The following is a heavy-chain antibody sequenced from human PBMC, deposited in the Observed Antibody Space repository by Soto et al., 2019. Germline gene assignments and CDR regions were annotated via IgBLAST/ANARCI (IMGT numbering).Heavy chain of an antibody. J-gene: IGHJ6*02. Sequence: GGSLRLSCAASGFTFSSYGMHWVRQAPGKGLEWVAVISYDGSNKYYADSVKGRFTISRDNSKNTLYLQMNSLRAEDTAVYYCAKFKRLDFWSGYPIRKVMDVWGQGTTVTVSS. V-gene: IGHV3-30*18. D-gene: IGHD3-3*01. CDR2: ISYDGSNK. CDR1: GFTFSSYG. CDR3: AKFKRLDFWSGYPIRKVMDV.